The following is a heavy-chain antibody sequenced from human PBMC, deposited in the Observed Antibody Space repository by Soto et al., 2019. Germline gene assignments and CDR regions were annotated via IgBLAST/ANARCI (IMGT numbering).Heavy chain of an antibody. V-gene: IGHV4-34*01. D-gene: IGHD2-15*01. J-gene: IGHJ4*01. CDR3: ARGLAARDFAY. CDR2: INHSGST. Sequence: AETLSLTCAVYGGSFSGYSWSWIGDELGNGLEWIGEINHSGSTNDKPALKSRVTIAVDTSKNQFSLKLSSVTAADTAVYYCARGLAARDFAYWGHGTLVTVSS. CDR1: GGSFSGYS.